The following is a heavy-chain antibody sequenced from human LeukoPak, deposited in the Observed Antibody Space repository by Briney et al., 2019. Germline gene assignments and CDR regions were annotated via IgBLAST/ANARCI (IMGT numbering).Heavy chain of an antibody. Sequence: PGGSLRLSCAASGFTFSSYAMSWVRQAPGKGPERVADMNPDGSHRLYVASVRGRFTISRDNAKDLLYLQMNSLRVEDTAVYYCTRDVREAYDIWGHGTMVTVSS. V-gene: IGHV3-7*01. CDR2: MNPDGSHR. CDR1: GFTFSSYA. J-gene: IGHJ3*02. CDR3: TRDVREAYDI. D-gene: IGHD3-16*01.